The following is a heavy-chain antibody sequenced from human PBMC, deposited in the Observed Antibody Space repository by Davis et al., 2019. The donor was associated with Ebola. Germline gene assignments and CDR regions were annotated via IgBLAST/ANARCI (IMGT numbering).Heavy chain of an antibody. Sequence: SETLSLTCTVSGGSISSYYWSWIRQPPGKGLEWIGYIYYSASTNYNPSLKSRVTISVDTSKNQFSLKLSSVTAADTAVYYCALGGDRDWFDPWGQGTLVTVSS. CDR3: ALGGDRDWFDP. J-gene: IGHJ5*02. CDR2: IYYSAST. D-gene: IGHD3-16*01. V-gene: IGHV4-59*08. CDR1: GGSISSYY.